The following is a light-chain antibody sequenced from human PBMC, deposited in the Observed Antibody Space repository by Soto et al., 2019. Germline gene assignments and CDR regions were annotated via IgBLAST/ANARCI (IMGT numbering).Light chain of an antibody. V-gene: IGKV3-20*01. Sequence: EIVLTQSPGTLSLSPGERATLSCRASQTMRSSHLAWYQQKPGQAPRLLIYGASTRTFDVPDRFSGSGSGTNFTLTISRLQPEDFAVYYCQQYDSWPLTFGGGTKVDIK. J-gene: IGKJ4*01. CDR3: QQYDSWPLT. CDR1: QTMRSSH. CDR2: GAS.